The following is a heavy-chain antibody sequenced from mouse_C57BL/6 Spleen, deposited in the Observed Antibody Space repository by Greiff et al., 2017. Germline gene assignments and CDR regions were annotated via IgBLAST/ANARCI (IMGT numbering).Heavy chain of an antibody. D-gene: IGHD2-3*01. CDR1: GYTFTSYW. V-gene: IGHV1-59*01. J-gene: IGHJ1*03. Sequence: QVQLQQPGAELVRPGTSVKLSCKASGYTFTSYWMHWVKQSPGQGLEWIGVIDPSDSYTNYNQKFKGKATLTVDTSSSTAYMQLNSLTSEDSAVYYCARGCYGYYGWYFDDWGTGTTVTVSS. CDR3: ARGCYGYYGWYFDD. CDR2: IDPSDSYT.